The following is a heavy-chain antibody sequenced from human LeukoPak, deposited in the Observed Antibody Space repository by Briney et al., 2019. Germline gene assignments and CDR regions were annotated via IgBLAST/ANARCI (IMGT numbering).Heavy chain of an antibody. J-gene: IGHJ5*02. CDR3: ARADFIDAGPYLIGP. V-gene: IGHV1-2*02. CDR1: GYSFTGYY. CDR2: INTKSGHT. Sequence: ASVTVSCTTSGYSFTGYYIHWVRQAPGQGLEWMGWINTKSGHTSSARKFQGRVTMTRDPSITTVYMDMAWLTSDDTAIYFCARADFIDAGPYLIGPWGQGTLVTVSP. D-gene: IGHD3-3*01.